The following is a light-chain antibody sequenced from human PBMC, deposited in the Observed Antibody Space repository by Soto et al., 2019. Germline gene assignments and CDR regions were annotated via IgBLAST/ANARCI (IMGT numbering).Light chain of an antibody. CDR1: SSDIGGYNF. J-gene: IGLJ3*02. CDR3: STYTRSNRV. Sequence: QSVLTQPASVSGSPGQSITISCTGTSSDIGGYNFVSWYQQHPGKAPKLMIYDVSNRPSGISDRFSGSKSGNTASLTISGLQAEDEADYYCSTYTRSNRVFGGGTNLTVL. V-gene: IGLV2-14*01. CDR2: DVS.